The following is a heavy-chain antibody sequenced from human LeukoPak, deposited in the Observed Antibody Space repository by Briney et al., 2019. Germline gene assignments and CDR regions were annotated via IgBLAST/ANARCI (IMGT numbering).Heavy chain of an antibody. Sequence: AGGSLRLSCAASGFTFSNYGMHWVRQAPGKGLEWVAFIRYDGSNKYYADSVKGRFTISRDNSKNTLYLQMNSLRAEDTAVYYCAKDQGGLKQWLILPVAYFDYWGQGTLVTASS. CDR3: AKDQGGLKQWLILPVAYFDY. D-gene: IGHD6-19*01. CDR2: IRYDGSNK. J-gene: IGHJ4*02. CDR1: GFTFSNYG. V-gene: IGHV3-30*02.